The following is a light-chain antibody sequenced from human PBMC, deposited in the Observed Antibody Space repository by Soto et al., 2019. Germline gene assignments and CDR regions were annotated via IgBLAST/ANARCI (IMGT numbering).Light chain of an antibody. CDR3: QHRSSWPVT. CDR2: DSS. CDR1: QSVQSY. J-gene: IGKJ5*01. V-gene: IGKV3-11*01. Sequence: EVVLTQSPVTLSLSPGERATLSCRASQSVQSYLAWYQQKPGQAPRLLIYDSSNTATGVPARFSGSGSGTDFTLTISTLEPEDVAVYYCQHRSSWPVTFGQGTRLEIK.